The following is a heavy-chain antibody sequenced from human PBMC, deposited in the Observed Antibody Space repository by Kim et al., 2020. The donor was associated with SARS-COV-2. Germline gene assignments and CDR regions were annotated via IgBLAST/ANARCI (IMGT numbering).Heavy chain of an antibody. CDR1: GGSISSGGYY. Sequence: SETLSLTCTVSGGSISSGGYYWSWIRQHPGKGLEWIGYIYYSGSTYYNPSLKSRVTISVDTSKNQFSLKLSSVTAADTAVYYCARHAYCSSTSCYEFDRDYYYYYGMDVWGQGTTVTVSS. V-gene: IGHV4-31*03. D-gene: IGHD2-2*01. CDR3: ARHAYCSSTSCYEFDRDYYYYYGMDV. CDR2: IYYSGST. J-gene: IGHJ6*02.